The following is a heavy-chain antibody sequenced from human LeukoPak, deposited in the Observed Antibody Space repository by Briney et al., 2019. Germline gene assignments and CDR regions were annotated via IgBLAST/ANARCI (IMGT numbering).Heavy chain of an antibody. V-gene: IGHV4-34*01. J-gene: IGHJ3*02. CDR3: ASVGATPDGEDDAFDI. Sequence: SETLSLTCAVYGGSFSGYYWSWIRQPPGKGLEWIGEINHSGSTNYNPSLKSRVTISVDTSKNQFSLKLSSVTAADTAVYYCASVGATPDGEDDAFDIWGQGTMVTGSS. CDR2: INHSGST. CDR1: GGSFSGYY. D-gene: IGHD1-26*01.